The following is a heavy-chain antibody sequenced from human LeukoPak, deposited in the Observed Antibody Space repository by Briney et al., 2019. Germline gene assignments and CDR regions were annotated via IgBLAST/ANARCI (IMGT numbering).Heavy chain of an antibody. Sequence: SETLSLTCTVSGGSMTSNTYYWGWIRQPPGKGLEWIGSIYYSGSTYYNSSLKSRVTISVDTSKNQFSLKLSSVTAADTAVYYCARDRLDIVVFPPSKQRRYMDVWGKGTTVTISS. J-gene: IGHJ6*03. D-gene: IGHD2-15*01. CDR1: GGSMTSNTYY. V-gene: IGHV4-39*07. CDR2: IYYSGST. CDR3: ARDRLDIVVFPPSKQRRYMDV.